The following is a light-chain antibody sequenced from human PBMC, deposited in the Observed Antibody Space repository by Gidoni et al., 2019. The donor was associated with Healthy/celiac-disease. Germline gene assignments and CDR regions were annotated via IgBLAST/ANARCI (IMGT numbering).Light chain of an antibody. V-gene: IGLV3-1*01. CDR3: QAWDSSTSKGVV. J-gene: IGLJ2*01. CDR2: QDS. CDR1: KLGDKY. Sequence: SYELTQPPSVSVSPGQTASITCSGDKLGDKYACWYQQKQGQSPVLVIYQDSKRPSGIPERFAGSNSGNTATLTISGTQAMDEADYYCQAWDSSTSKGVVFGGGTKLTVL.